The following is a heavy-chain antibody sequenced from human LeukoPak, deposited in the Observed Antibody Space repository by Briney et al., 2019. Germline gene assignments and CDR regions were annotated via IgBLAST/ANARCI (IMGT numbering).Heavy chain of an antibody. D-gene: IGHD6-13*01. CDR2: IIPTFGTA. CDR3: ARAEYSSSWFDY. J-gene: IGHJ4*02. CDR1: GGTFSSYA. Sequence: SVKVSCKASGGTFSSYAISWVRQAPGQGLEWMGGIIPTFGTANYAQKFQGRVTVTADESTSTAYMELSSLRSEDTAVYYCARAEYSSSWFDYWGQGTLVTVSS. V-gene: IGHV1-69*13.